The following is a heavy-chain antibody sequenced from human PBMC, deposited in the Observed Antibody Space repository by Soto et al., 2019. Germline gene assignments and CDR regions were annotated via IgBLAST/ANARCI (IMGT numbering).Heavy chain of an antibody. Sequence: SGGSLRLSCAASGFTFSNYPMSWVRQAPGKGLEWVSGISGSGETPYYADSVKGRFTISRDNYKNMLYLQMNSLRAEDTAVYYCAKDRRITMVREVLRPFDSWGQGNLVTVSS. CDR2: ISGSGETP. J-gene: IGHJ4*01. V-gene: IGHV3-23*01. D-gene: IGHD3-10*01. CDR3: AKDRRITMVREVLRPFDS. CDR1: GFTFSNYP.